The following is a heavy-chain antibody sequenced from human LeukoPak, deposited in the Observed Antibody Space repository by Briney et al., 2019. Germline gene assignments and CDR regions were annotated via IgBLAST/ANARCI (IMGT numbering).Heavy chain of an antibody. CDR3: ATDRPLRYRSIFDY. D-gene: IGHD3-9*01. CDR2: FDPEDGET. J-gene: IGHJ4*02. Sequence: ASVKVSCKVSGYTLTELSMHWVRQAPGKGLEWMGGFDPEDGETIYAQKFQGRVTMTEDTSTDTAYMELSSLRSEDTAVYYCATDRPLRYRSIFDYWGQGTLVTVSS. V-gene: IGHV1-24*01. CDR1: GYTLTELS.